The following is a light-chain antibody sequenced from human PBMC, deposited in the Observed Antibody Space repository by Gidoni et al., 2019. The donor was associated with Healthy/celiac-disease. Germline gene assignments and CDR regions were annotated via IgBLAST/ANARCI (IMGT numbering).Light chain of an antibody. CDR1: QDISNY. Sequence: DIQMTPSPSSLSASVGDRVTLTCQASQDISNYLNWYQQKPGKAPKLLIYDASNLETGVPSRFSGSGSGTDFTFTISSLQPEDIATYYCQQYDNLLPLTFGGGTKVEIK. CDR3: QQYDNLLPLT. J-gene: IGKJ4*01. V-gene: IGKV1-33*01. CDR2: DAS.